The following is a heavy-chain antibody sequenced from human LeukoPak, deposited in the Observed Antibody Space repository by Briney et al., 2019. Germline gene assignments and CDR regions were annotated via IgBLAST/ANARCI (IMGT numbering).Heavy chain of an antibody. V-gene: IGHV3-30*18. Sequence: GRSLRLSCAASGFTFSSYGMHWVRQASGKGLEWVAVISYDGSNKYYADSVKGRFTISRDNSKNTLYLQMNSLRAEDTAVYYCAKELAAAGTYYYYGMDVWGQGTTVTVSS. CDR1: GFTFSSYG. CDR2: ISYDGSNK. J-gene: IGHJ6*02. D-gene: IGHD6-13*01. CDR3: AKELAAAGTYYYYGMDV.